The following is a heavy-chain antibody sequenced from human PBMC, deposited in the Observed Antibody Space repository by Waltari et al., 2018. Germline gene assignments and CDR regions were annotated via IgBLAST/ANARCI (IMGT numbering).Heavy chain of an antibody. D-gene: IGHD1-26*01. CDR2: INSDGSST. V-gene: IGHV3-74*01. Sequence: EVQLLESGGGLVLPGGSLRLSCAASGFTSSRYCMHWVRQAPGKGLVCVSRINSDGSSTSYADSVKGRFTISRDNAKNTLYLQMNSLRAEDTAVYYCASARYSGNYYNDYWGQGTLVTVSP. J-gene: IGHJ4*02. CDR3: ASARYSGNYYNDY. CDR1: GFTSSRYC.